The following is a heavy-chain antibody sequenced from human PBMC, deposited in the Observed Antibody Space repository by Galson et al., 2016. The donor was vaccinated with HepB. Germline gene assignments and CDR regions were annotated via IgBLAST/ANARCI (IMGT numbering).Heavy chain of an antibody. J-gene: IGHJ6*02. CDR1: GGSINTYY. CDR2: INYIGTT. Sequence: ETLSLTCTVSGGSINTYYWSWIRQPPGKGLEWVGYINYIGTTNYRPSLKSRVPLTVDTSKNQFSLKLTSVTAADTAVYYCARGPADYYDRSAYKYYDYYYGMDVWGQGTTVTVSS. CDR3: ARGPADYYDRSAYKYYDYYYGMDV. V-gene: IGHV4-59*01. D-gene: IGHD3-22*01.